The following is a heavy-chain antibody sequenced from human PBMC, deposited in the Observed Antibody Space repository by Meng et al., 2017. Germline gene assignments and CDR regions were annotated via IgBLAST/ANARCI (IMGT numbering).Heavy chain of an antibody. CDR1: GGSISSSNW. CDR3: ARIGDWGSTRYFDY. Sequence: QVQLRASGSGLVKPSGTLSLPCAVSGGSISSSNWCSWVRQPPGKGLEWIGEIYHSGSTNYNPSLKSRVTISVDKSKNQFSLKLSSVTAADTAVYYCARIGDWGSTRYFDYWGQGTLVTVSS. CDR2: IYHSGST. J-gene: IGHJ4*02. V-gene: IGHV4-4*02. D-gene: IGHD7-27*01.